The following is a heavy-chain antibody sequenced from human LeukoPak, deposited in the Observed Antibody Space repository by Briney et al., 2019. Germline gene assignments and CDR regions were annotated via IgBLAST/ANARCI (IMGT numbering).Heavy chain of an antibody. V-gene: IGHV3-23*01. CDR2: ISGSGGST. Sequence: GGSLRLSCAASGFTFSSYAMSWVRQAPGKGLEWVSAISGSGGSTYYADSVKGRFTISGDNSKNTLYLQMNSLRAEDTAVYYCAKDPVGELLLVWFDPWGQGTLVTVSS. J-gene: IGHJ5*02. CDR3: AKDPVGELLLVWFDP. D-gene: IGHD1-26*01. CDR1: GFTFSSYA.